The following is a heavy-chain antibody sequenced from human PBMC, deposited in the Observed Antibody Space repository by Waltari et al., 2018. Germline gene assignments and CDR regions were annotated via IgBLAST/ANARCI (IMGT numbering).Heavy chain of an antibody. Sequence: EVQLVESGGGLVQSGGSLRLSCTGPGFPFGRYWLPWVRQAQGKGLEWVANIKQDGSEKYYVDSVKGRFTISRDNAKNSLYLQMNSLRAEDTAVYYCARDPMAYSYVPWYFDYWGQGALVTVSS. CDR1: GFPFGRYW. J-gene: IGHJ4*02. CDR3: ARDPMAYSYVPWYFDY. CDR2: IKQDGSEK. D-gene: IGHD5-18*01. V-gene: IGHV3-7*01.